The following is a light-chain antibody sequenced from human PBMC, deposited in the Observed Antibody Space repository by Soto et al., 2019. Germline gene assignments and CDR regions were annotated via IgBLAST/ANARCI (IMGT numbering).Light chain of an antibody. J-gene: IGLJ1*01. CDR3: YSYAGENLYV. CDR2: EGT. V-gene: IGLV2-23*01. Sequence: QSALTQPASVSATPGQSITIPCTGTSSDVGSYNLVSWFQQHPGKVPKLLIYEGTKRPSGLSDRFSGSKSGTTASLTISGLQAEDEAHYYCYSYAGENLYVFGTGTKVTVL. CDR1: SSDVGSYNL.